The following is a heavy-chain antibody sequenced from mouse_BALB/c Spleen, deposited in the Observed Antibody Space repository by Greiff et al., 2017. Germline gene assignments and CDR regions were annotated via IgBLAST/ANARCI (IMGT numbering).Heavy chain of an antibody. CDR1: GFTFTDYY. D-gene: IGHD1-1*01. CDR3: ARDIGYYGSSPFYAMDY. V-gene: IGHV7-3*02. J-gene: IGHJ4*01. Sequence: EVQGVESGGGLVQPGGSLRLSCATSGFTFTDYYMSWVRQPPGKALEWLGFIRNKANGYTTEYSASVKGRFTISRDNSQSILYLQMNTLRAEDSATYYCARDIGYYGSSPFYAMDYWGQGTSVTVSS. CDR2: IRNKANGYTT.